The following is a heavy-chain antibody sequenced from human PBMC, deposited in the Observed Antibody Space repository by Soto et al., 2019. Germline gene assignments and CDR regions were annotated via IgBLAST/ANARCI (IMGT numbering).Heavy chain of an antibody. V-gene: IGHV4-31*03. CDR1: GGSISSGGYY. J-gene: IGHJ5*02. CDR3: AREFESGVPAASNWFDP. CDR2: IYYSGST. Sequence: SETLSLTCTVSGGSISSGGYYWSWIRQHPGKGLEWIGYIYYSGSTYYNPSLKSRVTISVDTSKNQFSLKLSSVPAADTAVYYCAREFESGVPAASNWFDPWGQGTLVTVSS. D-gene: IGHD2-2*01.